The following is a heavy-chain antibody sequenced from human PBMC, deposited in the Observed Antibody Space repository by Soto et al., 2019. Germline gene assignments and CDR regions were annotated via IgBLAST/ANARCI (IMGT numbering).Heavy chain of an antibody. Sequence: QVHLQESGPGLVKPSETLSLTCTFSGDSRSTYYCSLIRQPQGKRLAWIGYISYSGNTNDNHSLKNRITISIDTSKNQISLRVTSVTAADTAFYYCGGLRGYRGSPIDYWGQGTQVTVSS. CDR1: GDSRSTYY. J-gene: IGHJ4*02. CDR3: GGLRGYRGSPIDY. D-gene: IGHD2-15*01. V-gene: IGHV4-59*01. CDR2: ISYSGNT.